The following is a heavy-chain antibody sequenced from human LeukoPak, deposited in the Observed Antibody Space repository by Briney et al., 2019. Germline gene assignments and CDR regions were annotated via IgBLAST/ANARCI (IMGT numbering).Heavy chain of an antibody. D-gene: IGHD2-2*01. V-gene: IGHV1-69*04. J-gene: IGHJ6*02. CDR3: ASAGGSTRPYERPYYYYGMDV. CDR2: IIPILGIA. CDR1: GGTFSSYA. Sequence: ASVKVSCKASGGTFSSYAISWVRQAPGQGLEWMGRIIPILGIANYAQKFQGRVTITADKSTSTAYMELSSLRSEDTAVYYCASAGGSTRPYERPYYYYGMDVWGQGTTVTVSS.